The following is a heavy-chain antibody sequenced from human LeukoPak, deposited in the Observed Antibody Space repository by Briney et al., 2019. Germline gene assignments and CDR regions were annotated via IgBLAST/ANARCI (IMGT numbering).Heavy chain of an antibody. CDR1: GGSISSYY. CDR2: IYTSGST. V-gene: IGHV4-4*07. J-gene: IGHJ5*02. D-gene: IGHD2-2*02. Sequence: SETLSLTCTVSGGSISSYYWSWIRQPAGKGLEWIGRIYTSGSTNYNPSPKSRVTMSVDTSKNQFSLKLSSVTAADTAVYYCARDIVVVPAAIYNWFDPWGQGTLVTVSS. CDR3: ARDIVVVPAAIYNWFDP.